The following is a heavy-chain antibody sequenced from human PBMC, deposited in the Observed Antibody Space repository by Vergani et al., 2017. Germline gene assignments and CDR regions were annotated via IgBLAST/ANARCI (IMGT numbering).Heavy chain of an antibody. J-gene: IGHJ3*02. CDR2: IKQDGSEK. D-gene: IGHD6-13*01. Sequence: EVQLVESGGGLVQPGGSLRLSCAASGFTFSSYWMSWVRQAPGKGLEWVANIKQDGSEKYYVDSVKGRFTISRDNAKNSLYLQMNSLRAEDTAVYYCARDYGSSWSGGAFDIWGQGAMVTVSS. CDR1: GFTFSSYW. CDR3: ARDYGSSWSGGAFDI. V-gene: IGHV3-7*03.